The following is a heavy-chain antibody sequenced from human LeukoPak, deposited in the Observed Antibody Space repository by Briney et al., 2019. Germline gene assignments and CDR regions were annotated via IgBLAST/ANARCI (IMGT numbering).Heavy chain of an antibody. CDR2: IYYSGST. CDR3: ARSGSSLGYWFDP. CDR1: GGSISSSGYY. J-gene: IGHJ5*02. Sequence: SETLSLTCTVSGGSISSSGYYWGWIRQPPGKGLEWIGSIYYSGSTYYNPSLKSRVTISVDTSKNQFSLKLSSVTAADTAVYYCARSGSSLGYWFDPWGQGTLVTVSS. D-gene: IGHD1-26*01. V-gene: IGHV4-39*01.